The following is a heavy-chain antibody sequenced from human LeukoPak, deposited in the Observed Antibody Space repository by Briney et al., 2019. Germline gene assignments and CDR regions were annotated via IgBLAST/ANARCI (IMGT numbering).Heavy chain of an antibody. D-gene: IGHD3-22*01. V-gene: IGHV3-21*01. J-gene: IGHJ6*02. CDR1: GFTFSNYA. CDR3: ARVRRITMIEGPAYYYYGMDV. CDR2: ISSSSSYI. Sequence: PGGSLRLSCGASGFTFSNYAMSWVRQAPGKGLEWVSSISSSSSYIYYADSVKGRFTISRDNAKNSLYLQMNSLRAEDTAVYYCARVRRITMIEGPAYYYYGMDVWGQGTTVTVSS.